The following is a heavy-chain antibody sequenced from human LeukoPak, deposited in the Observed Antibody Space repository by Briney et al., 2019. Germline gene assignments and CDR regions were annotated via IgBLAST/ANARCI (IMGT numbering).Heavy chain of an antibody. V-gene: IGHV3-74*01. Sequence: GGSLRLSCAASGFTFSSYWMHWVRQAPGKGLVWVSRINSDGSSTSYADSVKGRFTISRDNAKNTLYLQMNSPRAEDTAVYYCASSSSGPLYAFDIWGQGTMVTVSS. CDR3: ASSSSGPLYAFDI. J-gene: IGHJ3*02. CDR2: INSDGSST. D-gene: IGHD3-22*01. CDR1: GFTFSSYW.